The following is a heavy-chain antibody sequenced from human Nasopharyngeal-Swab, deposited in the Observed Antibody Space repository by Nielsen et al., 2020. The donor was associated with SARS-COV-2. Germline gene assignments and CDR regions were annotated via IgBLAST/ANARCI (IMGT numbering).Heavy chain of an antibody. CDR2: IRTKANNYAT. CDR1: GFTFSDSA. V-gene: IGHV3-73*01. D-gene: IGHD1-1*01. CDR3: ALPGGEGRTAYYYMGV. Sequence: LSLTCAASGFTFSDSAIHWVRQASGKGLEWVGRIRTKANNYATIYGASVKGRFTFSRDDSKNTAYLVMNSLKSDDTAVYYCALPGGEGRTAYYYMGVWGKGTTVTVSS. J-gene: IGHJ6*03.